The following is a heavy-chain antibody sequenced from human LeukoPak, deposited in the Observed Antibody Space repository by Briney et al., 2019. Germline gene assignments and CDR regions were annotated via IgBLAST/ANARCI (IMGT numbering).Heavy chain of an antibody. CDR1: GGSISSYY. V-gene: IGHV4-59*01. CDR3: ARAQYSSSWSFFDS. D-gene: IGHD6-13*01. Sequence: PSETLSLTCTVSGGSISSYYWSWIRQPPGKGLEWIGYIYNRGSTNHNPSLKSRVTISVDTSKNQFSLKLNSVTAADTAVYYCARAQYSSSWSFFDSWGQGTLVTVSS. J-gene: IGHJ4*02. CDR2: IYNRGST.